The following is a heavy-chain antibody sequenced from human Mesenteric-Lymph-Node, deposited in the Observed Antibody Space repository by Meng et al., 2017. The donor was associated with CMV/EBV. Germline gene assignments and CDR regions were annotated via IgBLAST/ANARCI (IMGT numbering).Heavy chain of an antibody. CDR2: ISSSGSTI. J-gene: IGHJ4*02. D-gene: IGHD6-6*01. CDR3: AKIGRFSSSSGDY. V-gene: IGHV3-11*04. CDR1: GFTFSDYY. Sequence: GESLKISCAASGFTFSDYYMNWIRQAPGKGLEWVSYISSSGSTIYYADSAKGRFTISRDNAKNSLYLQMNSLRAEDTAVYYCAKIGRFSSSSGDYWGQGILVTVSS.